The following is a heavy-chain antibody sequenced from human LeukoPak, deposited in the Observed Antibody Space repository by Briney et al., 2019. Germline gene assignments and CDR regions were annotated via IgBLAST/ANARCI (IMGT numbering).Heavy chain of an antibody. V-gene: IGHV4-39*01. CDR1: GGSISSYY. CDR3: ARNGITMVRGVTYYFDY. J-gene: IGHJ4*02. CDR2: IYYSGRT. D-gene: IGHD3-10*01. Sequence: SETLSLTCTVSGGSISSYYWGWIRQPPGKGLEWMGSIYYSGRTYYNPSLTPRVTISVDTSKNQFSLKLSSVTAADTAVYYCARNGITMVRGVTYYFDYWGQGTLVTVSS.